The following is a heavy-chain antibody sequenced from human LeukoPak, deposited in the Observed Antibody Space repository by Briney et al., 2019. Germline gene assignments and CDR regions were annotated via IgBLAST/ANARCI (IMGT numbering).Heavy chain of an antibody. CDR1: GFTFSSYW. CDR2: INSDGSST. V-gene: IGHV3-74*01. CDR3: ARGLPSTSCYGCPLYYYGMDV. D-gene: IGHD2-2*01. J-gene: IGHJ6*04. Sequence: GGSLRLSCAASGFTFSSYWMHWVRQAPGKGLVWVSRINSDGSSTSYADSVKGRFTISRDNAKNTLYLQMNSLRAEDTAVYYCARGLPSTSCYGCPLYYYGMDVWGKGDHGHRLL.